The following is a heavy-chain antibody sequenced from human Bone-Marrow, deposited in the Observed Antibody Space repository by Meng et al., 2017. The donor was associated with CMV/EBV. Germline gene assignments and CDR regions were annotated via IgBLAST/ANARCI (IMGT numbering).Heavy chain of an antibody. Sequence: CKASGGNCSSYAISWVRQAPGQGLEWMGGIIPIFGTANYAQKFQGRVTITTDESTSTAYMELSSLRSEDTAVYYCARGGNGKNWFDPWGQGTLVTVSS. CDR1: GGNCSSYA. CDR2: IIPIFGTA. J-gene: IGHJ5*02. CDR3: ARGGNGKNWFDP. D-gene: IGHD4-23*01. V-gene: IGHV1-69*05.